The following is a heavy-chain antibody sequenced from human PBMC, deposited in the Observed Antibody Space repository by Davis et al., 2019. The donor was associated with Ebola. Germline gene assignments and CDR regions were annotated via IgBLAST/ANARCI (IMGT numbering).Heavy chain of an antibody. Sequence: GESLKISCAASGFTFDDYAMHWVRQAPGKGLEWVSLISGDGGSTYYADSVKGRFTISRDNSKNSLYLQMNSLRTEDTALYYCAKDQYYGSGSYFDYWGQGTLVTVSS. CDR3: AKDQYYGSGSYFDY. CDR2: ISGDGGST. CDR1: GFTFDDYA. D-gene: IGHD3-10*01. V-gene: IGHV3-43*02. J-gene: IGHJ4*02.